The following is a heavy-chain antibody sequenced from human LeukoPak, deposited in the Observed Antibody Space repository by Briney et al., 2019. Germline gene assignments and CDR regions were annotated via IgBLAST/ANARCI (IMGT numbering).Heavy chain of an antibody. CDR3: ARLSSAWYPDY. CDR2: IYYTGST. D-gene: IGHD6-19*01. J-gene: IGHJ4*02. Sequence: SSETLSLTCAVSGGSITSSNWWSWVRQPPGKGLEWIGEIYYTGSTSYTPSLKSRVTMSFDKSKNLFSLKLTSVTAADTAVYFCARLSSAWYPDYWGQGILVTVSS. V-gene: IGHV4-4*02. CDR1: GGSITSSNW.